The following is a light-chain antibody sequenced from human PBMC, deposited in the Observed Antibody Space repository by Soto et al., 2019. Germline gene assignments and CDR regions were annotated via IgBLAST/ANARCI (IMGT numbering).Light chain of an antibody. CDR1: QSVTTN. CDR2: GAS. Sequence: EVVITQSPATLSLSTGERATLSCRASQSVTTNMAWYQQKPGQAPRLLIYGASTRATGIPARFSGSGSGTDFTLTISSLQSEDFAVYYCQQYNNWPPWTFGQGTKVDI. CDR3: QQYNNWPPWT. J-gene: IGKJ1*01. V-gene: IGKV3-15*01.